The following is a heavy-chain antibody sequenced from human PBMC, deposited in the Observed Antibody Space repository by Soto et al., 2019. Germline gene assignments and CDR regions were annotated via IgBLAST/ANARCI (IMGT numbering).Heavy chain of an antibody. D-gene: IGHD5-12*01. CDR1: GYPFTSYD. V-gene: IGHV1-8*01. CDR2: MNPNSGNT. J-gene: IGHJ4*02. CDR3: ASIGGGYDYGGADY. Sequence: XAVKGSCKASGYPFTSYDINWVRQATGQGLEWMGWMNPNSGNTGYAQKFQGRVTMTRNTSISTAYMELSSLRSEDTAVYYCASIGGGYDYGGADYWGQGTLVTVSS.